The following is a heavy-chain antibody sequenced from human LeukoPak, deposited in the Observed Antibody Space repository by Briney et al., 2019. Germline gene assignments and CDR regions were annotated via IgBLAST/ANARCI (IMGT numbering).Heavy chain of an antibody. Sequence: GGSLRLPCAASGFIFSDYYMTWIRQAPGKGLEWISYISPTTSYTNSADSVKGRFTISRDNAKNSVYLQLNSLRPDDTAVYYCARDRASGDYVFDLWGQGTLVTVSS. D-gene: IGHD4-17*01. CDR2: ISPTTSYT. V-gene: IGHV3-11*06. J-gene: IGHJ4*02. CDR3: ARDRASGDYVFDL. CDR1: GFIFSDYY.